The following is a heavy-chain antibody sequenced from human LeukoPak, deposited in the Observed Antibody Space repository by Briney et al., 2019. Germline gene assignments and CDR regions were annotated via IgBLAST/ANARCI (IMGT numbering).Heavy chain of an antibody. Sequence: ASVKVSCKASGYTFTGYYMHWVRQAPGQGLEWMGWINPNSGGTNYAQKFQGRVTMTRDTSISTAHMELSRLRSDDTAVYYCAIFSSPYYYYYMDVWGKGTTVTVSS. CDR3: AIFSSPYYYYYMDV. CDR2: INPNSGGT. J-gene: IGHJ6*03. V-gene: IGHV1-2*02. D-gene: IGHD6-13*01. CDR1: GYTFTGYY.